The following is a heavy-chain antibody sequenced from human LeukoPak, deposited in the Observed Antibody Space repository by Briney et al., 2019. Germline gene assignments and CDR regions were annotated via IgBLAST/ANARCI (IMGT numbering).Heavy chain of an antibody. CDR3: TRARSSGWGHNFDY. V-gene: IGHV4-61*02. Sequence: PSETLSLTCTVSGGSISSGSYYWSWIRQPAGKGLEWIGRIYTSGSTNYNPSLKSRVTISVDTSKNQFSLKLSSVTAADTAVYYCTRARSSGWGHNFDYWGQGTLVTVSS. D-gene: IGHD6-19*01. CDR2: IYTSGST. CDR1: GGSISSGSYY. J-gene: IGHJ4*02.